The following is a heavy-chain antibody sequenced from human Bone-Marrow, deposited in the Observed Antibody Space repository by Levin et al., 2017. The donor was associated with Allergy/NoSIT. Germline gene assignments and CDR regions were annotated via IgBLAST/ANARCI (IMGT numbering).Heavy chain of an antibody. J-gene: IGHJ4*02. V-gene: IGHV3-30-3*01. CDR2: ISYDGSNK. D-gene: IGHD2-21*02. CDR3: ARDWVVTADY. CDR1: GFTFSSYA. Sequence: GGSLRLSCAASGFTFSSYAMHWVRQAPGKGLEWVAVISYDGSNKYYADSVKGRFTISRDNSKNTLYLQMNSLRAEDTAVYYCARDWVVTADYWGQGTLVTVSS.